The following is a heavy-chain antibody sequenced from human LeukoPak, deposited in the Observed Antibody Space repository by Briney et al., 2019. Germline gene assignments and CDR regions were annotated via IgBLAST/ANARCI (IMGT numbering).Heavy chain of an antibody. CDR2: IYQSGSI. Sequence: PSETLSLTCAVSGGTISSSNWWSWVRQPPGKGLEWIGEIYQSGSINYNPSLKSRVTISVDKSKNEFSLKVSSVTAADTAVYYCARVVSSSGWYYFDYWGQGTLVTVSS. D-gene: IGHD6-19*01. CDR1: GGTISSSNW. J-gene: IGHJ4*02. CDR3: ARVVSSSGWYYFDY. V-gene: IGHV4-4*02.